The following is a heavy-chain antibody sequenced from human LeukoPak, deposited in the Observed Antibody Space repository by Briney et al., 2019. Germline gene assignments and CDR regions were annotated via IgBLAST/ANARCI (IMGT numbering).Heavy chain of an antibody. CDR2: ISGSGGST. CDR1: GFTFSSYA. J-gene: IGHJ5*02. Sequence: GGSLRLSCAASGFTFSSYAMSWVRQAPGKGLEWVSAISGSGGSTYYADSVKGRFTISRDNSENTLYLQMNGLRAEDTAVYYCAKDGGLLWFGELFWFDPWGQGTLVTVSS. V-gene: IGHV3-23*01. CDR3: AKDGGLLWFGELFWFDP. D-gene: IGHD3-10*01.